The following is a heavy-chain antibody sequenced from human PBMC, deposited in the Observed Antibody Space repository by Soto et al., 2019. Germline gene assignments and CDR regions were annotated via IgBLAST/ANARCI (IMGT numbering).Heavy chain of an antibody. CDR1: GYSFTSYW. D-gene: IGHD3-22*01. CDR3: ARQGTNYYDSSGYYYYYGMDV. V-gene: IGHV5-51*01. CDR2: IYPGDSDT. J-gene: IGHJ6*02. Sequence: GESLKISCKGSGYSFTSYWIGWVRQMPGKGLEWMGVIYPGDSDTRYSPSFQGQVTISADKSISTAYLQWSSLKASDTAMYYCARQGTNYYDSSGYYYYYGMDVWGQGTTVTVSS.